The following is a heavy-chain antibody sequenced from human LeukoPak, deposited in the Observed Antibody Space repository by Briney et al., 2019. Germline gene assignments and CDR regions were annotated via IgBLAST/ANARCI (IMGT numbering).Heavy chain of an antibody. J-gene: IGHJ5*01. Sequence: GGSLRLSCAASGFTVSSNYMSWVRQAPGKGLEWVSVIYSGGSTYYADSVKGRFTISRDNPKNTLYLQMNSLRAEDTAVYYCARGGSYSWFDSWGQGTSVTVSS. V-gene: IGHV3-66*01. CDR2: IYSGGST. CDR1: GFTVSSNY. CDR3: ARGGSYSWFDS.